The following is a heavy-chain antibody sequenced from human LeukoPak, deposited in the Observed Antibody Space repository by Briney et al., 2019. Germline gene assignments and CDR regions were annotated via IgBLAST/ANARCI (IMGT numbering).Heavy chain of an antibody. CDR3: ATRDIAVAGFDY. CDR2: INHSGST. CDR1: GGSFSGYY. Sequence: SETLSLTCAVYGGSFSGYYWSWIRQPPGKGLEWIGEINHSGSTNYNPSLKSRVTISVDTSKNQFSLKLSSVTAADTAVYYCATRDIAVAGFDYWGQGTLVTVSS. D-gene: IGHD6-19*01. J-gene: IGHJ4*02. V-gene: IGHV4-34*01.